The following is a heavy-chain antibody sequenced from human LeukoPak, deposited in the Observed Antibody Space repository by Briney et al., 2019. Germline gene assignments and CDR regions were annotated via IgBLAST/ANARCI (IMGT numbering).Heavy chain of an antibody. D-gene: IGHD2-21*01. V-gene: IGHV4-59*01. CDR3: ARDYSTRYFDS. J-gene: IGHJ4*02. CDR2: IHYSGST. Sequence: PSETLSLTCTVSGGSISSYYWSWIRQPPGKGLEWIGYIHYSGSTNYNPSLKSRVAISVDTSKNQFSLKLSSVAAADSAVYYCARDYSTRYFDSWGQGTLVTVSS. CDR1: GGSISSYY.